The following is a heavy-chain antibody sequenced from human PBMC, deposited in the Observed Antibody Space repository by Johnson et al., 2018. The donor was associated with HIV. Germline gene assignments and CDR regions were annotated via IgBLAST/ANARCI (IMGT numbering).Heavy chain of an antibody. Sequence: VQLVESGGGLIQPGGSLRLSCAASGFTFSDYYMSWIRQAPGKGLEWVSVIYRGGSTYYADSVKGRFTISRDNSKNTLYLQMNSRRAEDTAVYDRAREFPYCSGGSCLPAAFDIWGQGTMVTVSS. J-gene: IGHJ3*02. CDR3: AREFPYCSGGSCLPAAFDI. V-gene: IGHV3-53*01. CDR1: GFTFSDYY. CDR2: IYRGGST. D-gene: IGHD2-15*01.